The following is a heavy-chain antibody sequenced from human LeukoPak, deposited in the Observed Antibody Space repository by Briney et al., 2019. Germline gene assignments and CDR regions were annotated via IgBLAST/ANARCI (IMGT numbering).Heavy chain of an antibody. D-gene: IGHD1-26*01. J-gene: IGHJ4*02. Sequence: PGGSLRLSCAAPGFCFISYAMSWVRQAPGKGLEWVSAISGSGGSTYYADSVKGRFTISRDNSKNMLHLQMNSLRAEDTAVYYCAKDLFVGVGGTGGFDYWGQGTLVTVSS. CDR3: AKDLFVGVGGTGGFDY. CDR1: GFCFISYA. CDR2: ISGSGGST. V-gene: IGHV3-23*01.